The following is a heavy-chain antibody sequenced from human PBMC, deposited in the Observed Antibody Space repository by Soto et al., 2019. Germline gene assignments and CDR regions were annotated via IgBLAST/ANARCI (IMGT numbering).Heavy chain of an antibody. Sequence: EVQLVESGGGLVKPGGSLRLSCAASGFTFSSYSMNWVRQAPGKGLEWVSSISSSSSYIYYADSVKGRFTISRDNAKNPLYLQMKSGRAEDTAVYYCAGAQDRGYSYALDYWGLGTLVSVSS. J-gene: IGHJ4*02. CDR3: AGAQDRGYSYALDY. D-gene: IGHD5-18*01. CDR1: GFTFSSYS. V-gene: IGHV3-21*01. CDR2: ISSSSSYI.